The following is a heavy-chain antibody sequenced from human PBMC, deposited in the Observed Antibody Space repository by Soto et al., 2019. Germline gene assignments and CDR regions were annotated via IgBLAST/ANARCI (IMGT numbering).Heavy chain of an antibody. Sequence: PGESLKISCRTSGYRFTSYWIAWVRQMPGKGLEWMGIIFPSDSDTRYSPSFQGQVTIPADRSTGSVFLQWASLKASDTAVYFCARKDKSGYFNWFDPWGQGTLVTVSS. D-gene: IGHD3-22*01. CDR3: ARKDKSGYFNWFDP. V-gene: IGHV5-51*01. CDR1: GYRFTSYW. J-gene: IGHJ5*02. CDR2: IFPSDSDT.